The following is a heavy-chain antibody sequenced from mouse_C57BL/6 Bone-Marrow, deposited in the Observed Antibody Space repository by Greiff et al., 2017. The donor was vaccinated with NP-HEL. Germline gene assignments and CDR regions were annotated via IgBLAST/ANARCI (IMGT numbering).Heavy chain of an antibody. Sequence: VQLQQPGAELVKPGASVKLSCKASGYTFTSYWMHWVKQRPGQGLEWIGMIHPNSGSTNYNEKSKSKATLTVDKSSSTAYMQLSSLTSEDSAVYYCARTKRGYYFDYWGQGTTLTVSS. CDR2: IHPNSGST. CDR3: ARTKRGYYFDY. CDR1: GYTFTSYW. V-gene: IGHV1-64*01. J-gene: IGHJ2*01. D-gene: IGHD1-3*01.